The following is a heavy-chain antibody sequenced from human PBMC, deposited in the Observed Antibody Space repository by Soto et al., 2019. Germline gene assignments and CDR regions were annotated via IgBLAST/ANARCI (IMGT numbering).Heavy chain of an antibody. D-gene: IGHD3-10*01. CDR2: ISYDGSNK. CDR1: GFTVSSYA. Sequence: GGSLRLSCAASGFTVSSYAMHWVRQAPGKGLEWVAVISYDGSNKYYADSVKGRFTISRDNSKNTLYLQMNSLRAEDTAVYYCARGRHYYGSGSYYSPFYYYYGMDVWGQGTTVTVSS. V-gene: IGHV3-30-3*01. J-gene: IGHJ6*02. CDR3: ARGRHYYGSGSYYSPFYYYYGMDV.